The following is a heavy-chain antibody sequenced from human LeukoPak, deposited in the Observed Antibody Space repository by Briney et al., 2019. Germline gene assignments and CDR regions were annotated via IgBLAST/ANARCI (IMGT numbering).Heavy chain of an antibody. CDR3: ARGRGAARTMIVVPRGMDV. CDR1: GGSFSGYY. Sequence: SETLSLTCAVDGGSFSGYYWSWIRQPPGKGLEWIGEINHSGSTNYNPSLKSRVTISVDTSKNQFSLKLSSVTAADKAVYYCARGRGAARTMIVVPRGMDVRGQGTTVTVSS. CDR2: INHSGST. V-gene: IGHV4-34*01. J-gene: IGHJ6*02. D-gene: IGHD3-22*01.